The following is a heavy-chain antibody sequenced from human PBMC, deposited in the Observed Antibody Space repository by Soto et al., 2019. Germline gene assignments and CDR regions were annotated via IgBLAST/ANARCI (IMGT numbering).Heavy chain of an antibody. CDR2: MNPNSGNT. Sequence: ASVKVSCKASGYTFTSYYMHWVRQAPGQGLEWMGWMNPNSGNTGYAQKFQGRVTMTRDTSISTAYMELSSLRDEDTAVYYCAGPWNKQWGQGTPVTVSS. J-gene: IGHJ4*02. D-gene: IGHD1-1*01. CDR1: GYTFTSYY. V-gene: IGHV1-8*02. CDR3: AGPWNKQ.